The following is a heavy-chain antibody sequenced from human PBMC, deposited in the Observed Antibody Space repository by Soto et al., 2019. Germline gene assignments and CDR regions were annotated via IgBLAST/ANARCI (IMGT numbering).Heavy chain of an antibody. CDR3: ARDGDSVTGYFDY. CDR1: GGSISSGDYY. CDR2: IYYSGST. Sequence: SETLSLTCTVSGGSISSGDYYWSWIRQPPGKGLEWIGYIYYSGSTYYNPSLKSRVTISVDTSKNQFSLKLSSVTAADTAVYYCARDGDSVTGYFDYWGQGTLVTVSS. V-gene: IGHV4-30-4*01. J-gene: IGHJ4*02. D-gene: IGHD2-21*02.